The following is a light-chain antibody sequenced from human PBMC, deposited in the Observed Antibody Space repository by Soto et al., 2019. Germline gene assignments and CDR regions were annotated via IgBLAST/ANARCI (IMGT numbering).Light chain of an antibody. CDR2: GAS. J-gene: IGKJ1*01. V-gene: IGKV3-15*01. Sequence: EIVLTQSPGTLSLSPGERATLSCSASQSVSSITYLDWYQQKPGQAPRLLIYGASTRATGIPARLSGSGDGTEFTITISSMKYEDVEVYECQQYNNWTRTFGQGTKVDIK. CDR3: QQYNNWTRT. CDR1: QSVSSITY.